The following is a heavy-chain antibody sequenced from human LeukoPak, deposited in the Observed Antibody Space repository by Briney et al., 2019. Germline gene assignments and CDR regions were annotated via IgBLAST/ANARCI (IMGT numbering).Heavy chain of an antibody. J-gene: IGHJ4*02. Sequence: GGSLRLSCAASGFTFSSYAMTWVRQAPGKGLEWVSAISGSGGSTYYADSVKGRFTISRDNSKNTLYLQMNSLRAEDTAVYYCARDRYSGSYYFDYWGQGTLVTVSS. CDR1: GFTFSSYA. CDR3: ARDRYSGSYYFDY. V-gene: IGHV3-23*01. D-gene: IGHD1-26*01. CDR2: ISGSGGST.